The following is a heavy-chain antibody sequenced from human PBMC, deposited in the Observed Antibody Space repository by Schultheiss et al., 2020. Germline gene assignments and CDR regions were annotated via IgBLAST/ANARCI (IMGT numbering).Heavy chain of an antibody. CDR3: ASIAARPG. Sequence: SVKVSCKASGYTFTSYGISWVRQAPGQGLEWMGGIIPIFGTANYAQKFQGRVTITADESTSTAYMELSSLRSEDTAVYYCASIAARPGWGQGTLVTVSS. V-gene: IGHV1-69*13. CDR2: IIPIFGTA. CDR1: GYTFTSYG. J-gene: IGHJ4*02. D-gene: IGHD6-6*01.